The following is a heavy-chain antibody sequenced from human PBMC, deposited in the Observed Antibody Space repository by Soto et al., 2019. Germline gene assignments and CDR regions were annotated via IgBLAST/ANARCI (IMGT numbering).Heavy chain of an antibody. CDR3: ATWGYSSFTRPDYYYYMDV. V-gene: IGHV1-8*01. CDR2: MNPNSGNT. J-gene: IGHJ6*03. Sequence: GASVKVSCKASGYTLTSYDINWVRQATGQGLEWMGWMNPNSGNTGYAQKFQGRVTMTRNTSISTAYMELSSLRSEDTAVYYCATWGYSSFTRPDYYYYMDVWGKGTTVTVSS. D-gene: IGHD6-13*01. CDR1: GYTLTSYD.